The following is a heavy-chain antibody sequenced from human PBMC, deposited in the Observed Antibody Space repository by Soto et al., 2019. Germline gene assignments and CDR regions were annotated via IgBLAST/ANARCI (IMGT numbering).Heavy chain of an antibody. Sequence: KPSETLSLTCIVSGVSVRSYTWSWVRQPANKGLEWIGRVFSSVSATYNPSLKSRVSISMDTPENRISLKLDSVTAADAGVYFCARDGMTTGDTWGPGTLVIVSS. CDR1: GVSVRSYT. J-gene: IGHJ4*02. CDR2: VFSSVSA. CDR3: ARDGMTTGDT. V-gene: IGHV4-4*07. D-gene: IGHD2-21*02.